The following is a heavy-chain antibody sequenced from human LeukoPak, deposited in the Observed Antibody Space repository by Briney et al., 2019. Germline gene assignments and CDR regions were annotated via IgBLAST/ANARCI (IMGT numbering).Heavy chain of an antibody. V-gene: IGHV1-69*04. CDR3: ASITEYSSSEGAFDY. J-gene: IGHJ4*02. D-gene: IGHD6-6*01. Sequence: GASVKVSCKASGGTFSSYAISWVRQAPGQGLEWMGRIIPILGIANYAQKFQGRVTITADKSTSTAYMELSSLRSEDTAVYYCASITEYSSSEGAFDYWGQGTLVTVSS. CDR2: IIPILGIA. CDR1: GGTFSSYA.